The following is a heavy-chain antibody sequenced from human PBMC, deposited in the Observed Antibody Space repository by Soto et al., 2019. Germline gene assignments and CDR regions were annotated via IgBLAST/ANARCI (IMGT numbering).Heavy chain of an antibody. Sequence: QVQLVQSGAEVKKPGASVKVSCKASGYTFTNNGINWVRQAAGQGLEWMAWLNPNNGDTGYAQKFQGRVTITRDTSISTAYMELTSLRPDDTAVYFCGRAGDSMATISHWGQGTLVTVSS. J-gene: IGHJ4*02. CDR2: LNPNNGDT. D-gene: IGHD5-12*01. CDR1: GYTFTNNG. V-gene: IGHV1-8*01. CDR3: GRAGDSMATISH.